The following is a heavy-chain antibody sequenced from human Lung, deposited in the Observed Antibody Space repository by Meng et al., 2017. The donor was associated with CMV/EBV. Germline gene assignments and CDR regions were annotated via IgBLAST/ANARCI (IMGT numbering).Heavy chain of an antibody. CDR3: ARRPWGLDV. Sequence: ESLKISCAASGFTFSSYWMSWVRQAPGKGLEWVANINQDGSEKYYVDSVEGRFTISRDNAKDSLYLQMNAPRAEDTAVYYCARRPWGLDVWGQGTTVNVSS. CDR2: INQDGSEK. J-gene: IGHJ6*02. CDR1: GFTFSSYW. V-gene: IGHV3-7*01.